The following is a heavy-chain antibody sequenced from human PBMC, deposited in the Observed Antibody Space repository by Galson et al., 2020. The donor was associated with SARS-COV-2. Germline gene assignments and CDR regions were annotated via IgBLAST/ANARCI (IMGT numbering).Heavy chain of an antibody. Sequence: QTLSLTCAISGDNVSSDRADWNWIRQSPSRGLEWLGRTYYRSKWNNDYAVSMKGRLIINPDKSENQFPLQLDSFTPEDTAVYYCARDQSDWTCFDYLGQGTLVAVSS. D-gene: IGHD1-1*01. CDR3: ARDQSDWTCFDY. V-gene: IGHV6-1*01. J-gene: IGHJ4*02. CDR1: GDNVSSDRAD. CDR2: TYYRSKWNN.